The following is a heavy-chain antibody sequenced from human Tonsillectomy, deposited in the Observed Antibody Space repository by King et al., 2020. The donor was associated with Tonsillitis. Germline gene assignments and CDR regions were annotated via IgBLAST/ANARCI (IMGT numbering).Heavy chain of an antibody. J-gene: IGHJ1*01. CDR1: GGSISSCGYY. V-gene: IGHV4-31*03. Sequence: QLQESGPGLVKPSQTLSLTCTVSGGSISSCGYYWSWIRQHPGKGLEWIGYIYYSGSTYYNPSLKSRVTISVDTSKNQFSLKLSSVTAADTAVYYCARDKGYSSSWNFQHWGQGTLVTVSS. CDR2: IYYSGST. D-gene: IGHD6-13*01. CDR3: ARDKGYSSSWNFQH.